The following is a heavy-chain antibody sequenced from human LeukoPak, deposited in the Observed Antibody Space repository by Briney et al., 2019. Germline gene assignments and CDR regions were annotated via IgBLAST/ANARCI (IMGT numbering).Heavy chain of an antibody. V-gene: IGHV4-59*01. J-gene: IGHJ1*01. CDR1: SRFLNYYY. CDR2: FQSSGSN. D-gene: IGHD2-2*01. Sequence: PSETLSLTCTVSSRFLNYYYRSWIRQPPGRGREWVGFFQSSGSNNYNPSLKSRVSISAATSKNQCSLKLSSVTAADTAVYYCARTYWSDTTCRGYFQHWGPGTLVTVSS. CDR3: ARTYWSDTTCRGYFQH.